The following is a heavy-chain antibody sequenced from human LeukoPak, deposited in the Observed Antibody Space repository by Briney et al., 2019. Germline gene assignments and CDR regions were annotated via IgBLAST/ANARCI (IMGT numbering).Heavy chain of an antibody. J-gene: IGHJ4*02. V-gene: IGHV3-21*01. CDR1: GFTFSSYS. D-gene: IGHD3-10*01. CDR3: AKGAHYSGSGNYRRGHYFDY. CDR2: ISSSSSYI. Sequence: PGGSLRLSCAASGFTFSSYSMNWVRQAPGKGLEWVSSISSSSSYIYYSDSVKGRFTISRDNSKNTLYLQMNSLGAEDTAVYYCAKGAHYSGSGNYRRGHYFDYWGQGTLATVSS.